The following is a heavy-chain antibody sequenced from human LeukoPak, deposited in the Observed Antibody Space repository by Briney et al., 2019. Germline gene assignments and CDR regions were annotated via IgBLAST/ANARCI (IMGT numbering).Heavy chain of an antibody. CDR2: ISSSGSTI. V-gene: IGHV3-48*03. CDR3: ARDAEAWIQLWPDNWFDP. D-gene: IGHD5-18*01. CDR1: GFTLSSYE. J-gene: IGHJ5*02. Sequence: PGGSLRLSCAASGFTLSSYEMNWVRQAPGKGLEWVSYISSSGSTIYYADSVKGRFTISRDDAKNSLYLQMNSLRAEDTAVYYCARDAEAWIQLWPDNWFDPWGQGTLVTVSS.